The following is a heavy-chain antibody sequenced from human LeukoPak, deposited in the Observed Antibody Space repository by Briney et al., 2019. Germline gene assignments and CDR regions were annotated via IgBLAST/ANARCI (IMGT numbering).Heavy chain of an antibody. V-gene: IGHV3-30*03. CDR1: GFVFSSCG. CDR2: ISYDGSNK. D-gene: IGHD6-19*01. CDR3: ARSGRGWHHGELYYFDY. Sequence: GGSLRLSCAASGFVFSSCGMHWVRQAPGRGLEWVAVISYDGSNKYYADSVKGRFTISRDNPKNTLYLQMNSLRAEDTAVYYCARSGRGWHHGELYYFDYWGQGTLVTVSS. J-gene: IGHJ4*02.